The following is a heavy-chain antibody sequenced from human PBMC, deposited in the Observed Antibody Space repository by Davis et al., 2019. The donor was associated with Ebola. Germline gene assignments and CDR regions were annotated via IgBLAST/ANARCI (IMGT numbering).Heavy chain of an antibody. CDR1: GFTFSSHS. CDR3: ATVRDMGFDY. J-gene: IGHJ4*02. CDR2: ISCGSTLI. V-gene: IGHV3-48*02. Sequence: GESLKISCAASGFTFSSHSMNWVRQAPGKGLEWVSYISCGSTLIYYADSVKGRFTISRDNAKNSLFLQMSSLRDEDTALYYCATVRDMGFDYWGQGVLVTVSS.